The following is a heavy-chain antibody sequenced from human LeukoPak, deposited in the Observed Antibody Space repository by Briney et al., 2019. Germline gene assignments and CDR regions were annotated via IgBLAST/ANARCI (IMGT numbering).Heavy chain of an antibody. CDR3: ASYDYYDSSGPGDY. Sequence: SVKVSCKASGYIFTTYFIHWVRQAPGQGLEWMGRIIPILGIANYAQKFQGRVTITADKSTSTAYMELSSLRSEDTAVYYCASYDYYDSSGPGDYWGQGTLVTVSS. CDR1: GYIFTTYF. J-gene: IGHJ4*02. CDR2: IIPILGIA. V-gene: IGHV1-69*02. D-gene: IGHD3-22*01.